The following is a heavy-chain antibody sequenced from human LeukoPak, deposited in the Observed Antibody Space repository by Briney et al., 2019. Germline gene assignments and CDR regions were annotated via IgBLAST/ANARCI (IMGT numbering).Heavy chain of an antibody. D-gene: IGHD6-13*01. Sequence: GGSLRLSCVASGFTFSSYGMHWVRQAPGKGLEWVAFIPYDGSNKYYVDYVKGRFTISRDNSKNTLYLQVSSLRAEDTAVYYCAKDRGRYSSSPRGDWFDPWGQGTLVTVSS. J-gene: IGHJ5*02. V-gene: IGHV3-30*02. CDR1: GFTFSSYG. CDR2: IPYDGSNK. CDR3: AKDRGRYSSSPRGDWFDP.